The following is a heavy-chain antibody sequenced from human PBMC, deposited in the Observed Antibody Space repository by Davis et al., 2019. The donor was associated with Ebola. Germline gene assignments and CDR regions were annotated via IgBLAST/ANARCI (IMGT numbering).Heavy chain of an antibody. V-gene: IGHV3-30*03. J-gene: IGHJ5*02. Sequence: PGGSLRLSCAASGFTFSSYGMHWVRQAPGKGLEWVAVISYDGSNKYYADSVKGRFTISRDNSKNTLYLQMNSLRAEDTAVYYCARGLGYCSSTSCSRWFDPWGQGTLVTVSS. CDR3: ARGLGYCSSTSCSRWFDP. D-gene: IGHD2-2*01. CDR2: ISYDGSNK. CDR1: GFTFSSYG.